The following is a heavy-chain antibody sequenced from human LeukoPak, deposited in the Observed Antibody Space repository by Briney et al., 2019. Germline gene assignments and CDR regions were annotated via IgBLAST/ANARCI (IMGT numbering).Heavy chain of an antibody. V-gene: IGHV4-30-2*01. D-gene: IGHD3-10*01. Sequence: SETLSLTCTVSGASISSGTYSWSWIRQPPGEGLEWIGYIYHTGSTYYNPSLKGRVTISVDRSKNQFSLNLNFVTAADTALYYCARGDGSGSGRRFDPWGQGTLITVSS. CDR1: GASISSGTYS. J-gene: IGHJ5*02. CDR2: IYHTGST. CDR3: ARGDGSGSGRRFDP.